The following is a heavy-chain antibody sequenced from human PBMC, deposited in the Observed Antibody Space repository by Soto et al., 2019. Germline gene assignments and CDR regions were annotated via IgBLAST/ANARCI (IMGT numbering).Heavy chain of an antibody. V-gene: IGHV6-1*01. CDR1: GDSVSSNSAA. J-gene: IGHJ5*02. CDR3: ARDIAAAGIGIGWFDP. Sequence: QTLSLTCAISGDSVSSNSAAWNWIRQSPSRGLEWLGRTYYRSKWYNDYAVSVKSRITINPDTSKNQFSLQLNSVTPEDTAVYYCARDIAAAGIGIGWFDPWGQGPLVTVSS. CDR2: TYYRSKWYN. D-gene: IGHD6-13*01.